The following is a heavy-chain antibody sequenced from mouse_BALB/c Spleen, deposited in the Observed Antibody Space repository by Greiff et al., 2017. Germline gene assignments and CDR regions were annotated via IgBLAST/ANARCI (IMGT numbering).Heavy chain of an antibody. J-gene: IGHJ1*01. V-gene: IGHV5-9-1*01. CDR2: ISSGGSYT. CDR3: ARRELDFDV. Sequence: EVMLVESGGGLVKPGGSLKLSCAASGFTFSSYAMSWVRQTPEKRLEWVATISSGGSYTYYPDSVKGRFAISRDNAKNTLYLQMSSLRSEDTAMYYCARRELDFDVWGAGTTVTVSS. CDR1: GFTFSSYA. D-gene: IGHD1-3*01.